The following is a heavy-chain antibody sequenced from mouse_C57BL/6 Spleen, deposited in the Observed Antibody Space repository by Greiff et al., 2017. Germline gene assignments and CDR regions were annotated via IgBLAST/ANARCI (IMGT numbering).Heavy chain of an antibody. D-gene: IGHD1-1*01. Sequence: VQLQQPGAELVMPGASVKLSCKASGYTFTSYWMHWVKQRPGQGLEWIGEIDPSDSYTNYNQKFKGKSTLTVDKSSSTAYMQLSSLTSEDSAVYYWARGDYYGSSYWYFDVWGTGTTVTVSS. J-gene: IGHJ1*03. CDR3: ARGDYYGSSYWYFDV. CDR2: IDPSDSYT. CDR1: GYTFTSYW. V-gene: IGHV1-69*01.